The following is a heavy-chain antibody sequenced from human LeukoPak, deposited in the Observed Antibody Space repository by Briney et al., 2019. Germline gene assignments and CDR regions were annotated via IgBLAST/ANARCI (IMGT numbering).Heavy chain of an antibody. J-gene: IGHJ4*02. D-gene: IGHD3-16*01. V-gene: IGHV4-59*10. CDR2: IYNSGST. CDR1: GFTFSSYN. CDR3: ASGDFDL. Sequence: GSLRLSCAASGFTFSSYNMNWVRQAPGKGLEWVGRIYNSGSTHYNPSLQSRVTMSVDMSKNQFSLKLSSVTAADTAIYYCASGDFDLWGQGTLVTVSS.